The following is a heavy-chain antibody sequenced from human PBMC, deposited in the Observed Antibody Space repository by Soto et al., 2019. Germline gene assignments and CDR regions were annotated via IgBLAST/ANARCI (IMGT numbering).Heavy chain of an antibody. CDR1: GFPYDKFA. J-gene: IGHJ4*02. V-gene: IGHV3-23*01. D-gene: IGHD3-16*01. CDR3: EKDRGEDGSYPTFDF. Sequence: EVHLLESGGGLVQPGGSLGLSCVASGFPYDKFAMSWVRQAPGKGLEWVSAISASGDSTYYGGSVKGRFTISRDNSKNTIYLQMNSLRAEDTAFSYCEKDRGEDGSYPTFDFWGQGTLVTVSS. CDR2: ISASGDST.